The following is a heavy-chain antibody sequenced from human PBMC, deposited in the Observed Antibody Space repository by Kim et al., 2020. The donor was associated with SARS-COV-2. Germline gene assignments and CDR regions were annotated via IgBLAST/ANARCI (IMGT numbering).Heavy chain of an antibody. Sequence: DAVKGRFTISRDNAKNSLFLQMNSLRAEDTAFYYCAKAPYYYDSSGPGGYWGQGTLVTVSS. CDR3: AKAPYYYDSSGPGGY. V-gene: IGHV3-9*01. D-gene: IGHD3-22*01. J-gene: IGHJ4*02.